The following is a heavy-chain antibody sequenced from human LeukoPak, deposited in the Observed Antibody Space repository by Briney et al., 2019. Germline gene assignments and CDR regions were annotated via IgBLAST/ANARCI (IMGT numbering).Heavy chain of an antibody. D-gene: IGHD6-19*01. J-gene: IGHJ4*02. CDR2: ISGSGGST. CDR1: GFTFSSYA. Sequence: KSGGSLRLSCAASGFTFSSYAMSWVRQAPGKGLEWVSAISGSGGSTYYADSVKGRFTISRDNSKNTLYLQMNSLRAEDTAVYYCAKGLHSSGWYYFDYWGQRTLVTVSS. CDR3: AKGLHSSGWYYFDY. V-gene: IGHV3-23*01.